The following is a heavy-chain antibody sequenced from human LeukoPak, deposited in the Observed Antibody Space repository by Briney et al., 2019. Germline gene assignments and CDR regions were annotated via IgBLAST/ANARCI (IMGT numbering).Heavy chain of an antibody. CDR2: ISSSGSTI. J-gene: IGHJ3*02. Sequence: GGSLRLSCAASGFTFSDYYMSWLRQAPGKGLEWVSYISSSGSTIYYADSVKGRFTISRYNAKNSLYLQMNSLSAEATAVYYCARDAMAGFGERAFDIWGQGTMVTVSS. D-gene: IGHD3-10*01. CDR3: ARDAMAGFGERAFDI. CDR1: GFTFSDYY. V-gene: IGHV3-11*01.